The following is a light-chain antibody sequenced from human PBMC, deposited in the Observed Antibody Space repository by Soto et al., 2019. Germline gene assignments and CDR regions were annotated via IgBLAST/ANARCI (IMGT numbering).Light chain of an antibody. Sequence: DIQMTQSPSSLSASVGARVTITCRASQGIGDDLVWYQQNAGKAPKRLIYEASTLQSGVPSRFSGSGSGTEFTLKISTLQPEDFATYYCLQNNSYPRTFGPGTKVEIK. CDR2: EAS. CDR1: QGIGDD. J-gene: IGKJ1*01. CDR3: LQNNSYPRT. V-gene: IGKV1-17*01.